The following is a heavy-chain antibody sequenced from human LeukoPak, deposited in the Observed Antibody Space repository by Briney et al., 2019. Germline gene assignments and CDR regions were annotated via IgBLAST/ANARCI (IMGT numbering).Heavy chain of an antibody. CDR1: GFTFSAYT. D-gene: IGHD4-17*01. J-gene: IGHJ6*02. CDR2: ITSASNYI. Sequence: GGSLRLSCAASGFTFSAYTMNWVRQAPGKGLEWVSSITSASNYIDYADSVKGRFTISRDNAKNSLYLQMNTLGPEDTAVYYCARINYGDYRYGMDVWGQGTTVTVSS. CDR3: ARINYGDYRYGMDV. V-gene: IGHV3-21*04.